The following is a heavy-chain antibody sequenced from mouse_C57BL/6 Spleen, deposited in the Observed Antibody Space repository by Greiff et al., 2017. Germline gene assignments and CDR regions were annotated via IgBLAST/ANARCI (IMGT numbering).Heavy chain of an antibody. D-gene: IGHD2-3*01. CDR2: IHPNSGST. CDR3: AGYDGDPDY. V-gene: IGHV1-64*01. Sequence: QVQLQQPGAELVKPGASVKLSCKASGYTFTSYWMHWVKQRPGQGLEWIGMIHPNSGSTNYNEKFKSKATLTVEKSSSPAYRQLSSLTSEDSAVYSCAGYDGDPDYWGQGTPLTVSS. J-gene: IGHJ2*01. CDR1: GYTFTSYW.